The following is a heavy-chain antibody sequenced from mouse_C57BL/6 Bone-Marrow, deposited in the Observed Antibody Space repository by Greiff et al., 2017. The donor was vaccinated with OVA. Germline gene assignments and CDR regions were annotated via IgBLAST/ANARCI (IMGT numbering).Heavy chain of an antibody. CDR1: GYTFTDYN. CDR3: AWPYYYGSSGTDAMDY. V-gene: IGHV1-22*01. J-gene: IGHJ4*01. CDR2: INPNNGGT. D-gene: IGHD1-1*01. Sequence: VQLKESGPELVKPGASVKMSCKASGYTFTDYNMHWVKQSHGKSLEWIGYINPNNGGTSYNQKFKGKATLTVNKSSSTAYMELRSLTSEDSAVYYCAWPYYYGSSGTDAMDYWGQGTSVTVSS.